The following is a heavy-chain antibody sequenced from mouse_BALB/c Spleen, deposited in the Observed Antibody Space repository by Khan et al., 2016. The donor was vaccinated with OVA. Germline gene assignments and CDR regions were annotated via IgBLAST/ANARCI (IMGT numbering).Heavy chain of an antibody. CDR3: AREGAYYGNDGWFAY. J-gene: IGHJ3*01. Sequence: QVRLQQSGAELARPGASVKMSCKASGYTFTSYTMHWVKQRPGQGLEWIGYINPSSGYTNYNQKFKDKATLTADKSSSTAYMQLSSLTSEDSAVYYCAREGAYYGNDGWFAYWGQGTLVTVSA. CDR1: GYTFTSYT. CDR2: INPSSGYT. D-gene: IGHD2-9*01. V-gene: IGHV1-4*01.